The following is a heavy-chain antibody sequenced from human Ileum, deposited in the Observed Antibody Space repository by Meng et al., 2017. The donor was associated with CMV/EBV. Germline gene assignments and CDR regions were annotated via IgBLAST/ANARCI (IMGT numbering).Heavy chain of an antibody. D-gene: IGHD3/OR15-3a*01. V-gene: IGHV3-30*02. CDR2: IRSDGSDK. CDR3: ARDRDWTFDY. J-gene: IGHJ4*02. Sequence: QVQWVEAGGGVVQPGGCLRLSCAASGFNFNNYGMHWVRQAPGKGLEWVAFIRSDGSDKYYVDSVKGRFTISRDNSKNTIYLQMNSLTTDDTALYHCARDRDWTFDYWGQGTLVTVSS. CDR1: GFNFNNYG.